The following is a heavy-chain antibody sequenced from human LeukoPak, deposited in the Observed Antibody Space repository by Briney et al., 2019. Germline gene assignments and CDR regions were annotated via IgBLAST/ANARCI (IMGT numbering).Heavy chain of an antibody. CDR1: GFTFSNVW. CDR2: IKQDGSEK. CDR3: ARDGLPFDY. V-gene: IGHV3-7*03. J-gene: IGHJ4*02. Sequence: PGGSLRLSCAASGFTFSNVWMSWVRQAPGKGLEWVANIKQDGSEKYYVDTVKGRFTISRDNAKKSLYLQMNSLRAEDTAVYYCARDGLPFDYWGQGTLVTVSS.